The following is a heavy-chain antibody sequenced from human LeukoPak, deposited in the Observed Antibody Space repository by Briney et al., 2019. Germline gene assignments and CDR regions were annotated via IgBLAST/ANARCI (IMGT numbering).Heavy chain of an antibody. CDR1: GFTFSSPW. D-gene: IGHD1-26*01. V-gene: IGHV3-7*01. CDR2: IKQDGSEK. CDR3: ASPKMDSGSYWRAFDI. J-gene: IGHJ3*02. Sequence: PGGSLRLSCAASGFTFSSPWMTWVRQAPGKGLEWVANIKQDGSEKNYVDSVKGRFTISRDNAKNSLYLQMNSLRAEDTAVYYCASPKMDSGSYWRAFDIWGHGTMVTVSS.